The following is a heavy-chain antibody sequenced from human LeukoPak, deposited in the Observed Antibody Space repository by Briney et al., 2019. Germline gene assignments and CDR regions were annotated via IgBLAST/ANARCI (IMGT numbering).Heavy chain of an antibody. CDR1: GYTFTSYD. CDR3: ARGRRDYGGKPLFY. V-gene: IGHV1-8*01. CDR2: MNPNSGNT. D-gene: IGHD4-23*01. J-gene: IGHJ4*02. Sequence: ASVKVSCKASGYTFTSYDINWVRQATGQGLEWMGWMNPNSGNTGYAQKFQGRVTMTRNTSISTAYMELSSLRSEDTAVYYCARGRRDYGGKPLFYWGQGTLVTVSS.